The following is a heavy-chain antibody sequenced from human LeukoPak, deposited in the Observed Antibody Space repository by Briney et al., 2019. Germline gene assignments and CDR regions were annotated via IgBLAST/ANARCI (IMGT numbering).Heavy chain of an antibody. CDR1: GFTFDDYA. CDR3: AKEDAAVVAASNWFDP. V-gene: IGHV3-9*01. D-gene: IGHD2-15*01. J-gene: IGHJ5*02. Sequence: GRSLRPSCAASGFTFDDYAMHWVRQAPGNGLECVSGISWNSGSIGYADSVKGRFTISRDNAKNSLYLQMNSLRAEDTALYYCAKEDAAVVAASNWFDPWGQGTLVTVSS. CDR2: ISWNSGSI.